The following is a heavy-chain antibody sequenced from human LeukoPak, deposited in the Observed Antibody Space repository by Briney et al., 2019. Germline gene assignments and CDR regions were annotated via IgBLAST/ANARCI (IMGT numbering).Heavy chain of an antibody. D-gene: IGHD3-3*01. CDR1: GYTFTSYG. J-gene: IGHJ4*02. CDR2: ISAYNGNT. V-gene: IGHV1-18*01. CDR3: ARDITIFGVVTTFDY. Sequence: ASVKVSCKASGYTFTSYGISWVRQAPGQRLEWLGWISAYNGNTNYAQKLPGRVTMTTDTSTSTAYMELRSLRSDDTAVYYCARDITIFGVVTTFDYWGQGTLVTVSS.